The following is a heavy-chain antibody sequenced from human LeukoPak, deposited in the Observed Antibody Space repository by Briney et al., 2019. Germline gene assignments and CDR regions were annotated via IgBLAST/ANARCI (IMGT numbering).Heavy chain of an antibody. CDR2: INHSGST. D-gene: IGHD4-17*01. CDR3: ARVCQTTVTTKTKSPFDY. V-gene: IGHV4-34*01. CDR1: GGSFSGYY. Sequence: SETLSLTCAVYGGSFSGYYWSWIRQPPGKGLEWIGEINHSGSTNYNPSLKSRVTISVDTSKNQFSLKLSPVTVADTAVYYCARVCQTTVTTKTKSPFDYWAQGTLVTVS. J-gene: IGHJ4*02.